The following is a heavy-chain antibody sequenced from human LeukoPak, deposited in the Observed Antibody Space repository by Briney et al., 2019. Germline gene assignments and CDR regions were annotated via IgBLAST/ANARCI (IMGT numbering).Heavy chain of an antibody. CDR1: GGSISSSSYY. V-gene: IGHV4-39*01. CDR3: ARRAPYDFWSGYYDDWFDP. D-gene: IGHD3-3*01. Sequence: SETLSLTCTVSGGSISSSSYYWGWIRQPPGKGLEWIVSIYYSGSTYYNPSLKSRVTISVDTSKNQFSLKLSSVTAADTAAYYCARRAPYDFWSGYYDDWFDPWGQGTLVTVSS. J-gene: IGHJ5*02. CDR2: IYYSGST.